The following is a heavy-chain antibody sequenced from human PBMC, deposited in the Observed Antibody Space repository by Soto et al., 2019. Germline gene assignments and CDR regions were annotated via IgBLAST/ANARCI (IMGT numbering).Heavy chain of an antibody. CDR1: GGSFSGYY. V-gene: IGHV4-34*01. CDR2: INHSGST. J-gene: IGHJ6*02. Sequence: SETLSLTCAVYGGSFSGYYWSWIRQPPGKGLEWIGEINHSGSTNYNPSLKSRVTISVDTSKNQFSLKLSSVTAADTAVYYCARGRSKSRSYYYYGMDVWGQGTTVTVYS. CDR3: ARGRSKSRSYYYYGMDV.